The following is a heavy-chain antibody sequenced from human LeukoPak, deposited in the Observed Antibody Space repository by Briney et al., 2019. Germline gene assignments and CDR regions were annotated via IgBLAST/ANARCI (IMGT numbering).Heavy chain of an antibody. CDR2: IRSKANSYAT. J-gene: IGHJ6*03. CDR1: GFTFSGSA. D-gene: IGHD2-8*01. Sequence: PGGSLRLSCAASGFTFSGSAMHWVRQASGKGLEWVGRIRSKANSYATAYAASVKGRFTISRDDLKNTASLQMNSLKTEDAAVYYCTLPRGYCTNGVCPNYYYYYMDVWGKGTTVTVSS. V-gene: IGHV3-73*01. CDR3: TLPRGYCTNGVCPNYYYYYMDV.